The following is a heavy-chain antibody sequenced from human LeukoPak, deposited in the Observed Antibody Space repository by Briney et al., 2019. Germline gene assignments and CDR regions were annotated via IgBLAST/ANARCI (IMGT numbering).Heavy chain of an antibody. V-gene: IGHV4-61*02. CDR2: IYTSGST. CDR1: GGSISSSSYY. Sequence: PSETLSLTCTVSGGSISSSSYYWSWIRQPAGKGLEWIGRIYTSGSTNYNPSLKGRVTISIDTSKNQFSLKLSSVTAADTAVYYCASPSSGYSSGYDQWGQGTLVTVSS. D-gene: IGHD5-18*01. J-gene: IGHJ5*02. CDR3: ASPSSGYSSGYDQ.